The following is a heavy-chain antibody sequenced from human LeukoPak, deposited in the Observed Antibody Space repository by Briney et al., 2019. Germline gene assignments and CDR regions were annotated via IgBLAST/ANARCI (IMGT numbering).Heavy chain of an antibody. CDR3: ARERNYGDYGNAFDV. CDR2: INPKRGVT. J-gene: IGHJ3*01. CDR1: GYTFTDYY. D-gene: IGHD4-17*01. V-gene: IGHV1-2*02. Sequence: ASVKVSYKASGYTFTDYYIHWMRQAPGQGLEWMGWINPKRGVTTYAQKFQGRVTMTRDTSITTAYMELTRQRSDDTTIYYCARERNYGDYGNAFDVWGQGTKVTVSS.